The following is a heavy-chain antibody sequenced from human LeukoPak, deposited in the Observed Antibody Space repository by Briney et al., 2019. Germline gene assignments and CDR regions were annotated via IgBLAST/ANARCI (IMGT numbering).Heavy chain of an antibody. D-gene: IGHD1-26*01. J-gene: IGHJ4*02. CDR1: GFTFSSYG. CDR2: ISYDGSNK. V-gene: IGHV3-30*18. CDR3: AKGGSYYEHDY. Sequence: GRSLRLSCAASGFTFSSYGMHWVRQAPGKGLEWVAVISYDGSNKYYADSVKGRFTISRDNSKNTLYLQMNSLRAEDTAVYYCAKGGSYYEHDYWGQETLVTVSS.